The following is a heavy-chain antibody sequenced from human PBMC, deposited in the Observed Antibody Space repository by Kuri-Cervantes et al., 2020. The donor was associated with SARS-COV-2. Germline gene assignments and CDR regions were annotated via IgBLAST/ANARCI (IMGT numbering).Heavy chain of an antibody. CDR3: ARAGFEYSSSSYYYYYGMDV. CDR1: GFTFSSYS. V-gene: IGHV3-33*08. J-gene: IGHJ6*02. CDR2: IWYDGSNK. D-gene: IGHD6-6*01. Sequence: LSLTCAASGFTFSSYSMNWVRQAPGKGLEWVAVIWYDGSNKYYADSVKGRFTISRDNSKNTLYLQMNSLTADDTAVYYCARAGFEYSSSSYYYYYGMDVWGQGTTVTAP.